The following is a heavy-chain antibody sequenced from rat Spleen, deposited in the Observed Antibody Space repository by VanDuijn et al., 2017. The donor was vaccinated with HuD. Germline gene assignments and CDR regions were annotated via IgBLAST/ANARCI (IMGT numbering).Heavy chain of an antibody. CDR1: GFSFSDYN. CDR2: ISYDGTAT. J-gene: IGHJ2*01. Sequence: EVQLVESGGGLVQPGGSLKLSCAASGFSFSDYNMAWVRQAPTKGLEWVASISYDGTATYYRDSVKGRFTLSRDNAKSTLYLQMGSLRSEDTATYYCTTEPGYNSYFAYWGQGVMVTVSS. V-gene: IGHV5-20*01. CDR3: TTEPGYNSYFAY. D-gene: IGHD1-4*01.